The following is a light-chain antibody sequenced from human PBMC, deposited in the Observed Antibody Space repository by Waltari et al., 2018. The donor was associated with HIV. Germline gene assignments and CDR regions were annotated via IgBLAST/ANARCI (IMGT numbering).Light chain of an antibody. Sequence: QAVVPQEPSLTVSPGGTVTLTCGSSTGDVTTGHYAYWFQQMPGQAPRTLIYDTTHKHSWTPARFSGSLPGGKAALTLSGAQPEDEAEYYCLLSYSGARVFGGGTKLTVL. CDR2: DTT. CDR3: LLSYSGARV. CDR1: TGDVTTGHY. J-gene: IGLJ3*02. V-gene: IGLV7-46*01.